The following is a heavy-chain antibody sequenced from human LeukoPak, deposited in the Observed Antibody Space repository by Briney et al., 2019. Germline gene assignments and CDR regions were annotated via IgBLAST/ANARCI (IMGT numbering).Heavy chain of an antibody. D-gene: IGHD6-13*01. CDR3: AKNRQQLGYFDY. CDR2: ISGSGGST. Sequence: GGSLRLSCAASGFTFSNYGMSWVRQAPGKGLEWVSAISGSGGSTYYADSVKGRFTISRDNSKNTLYLQMNSLRAEDTAVYYCAKNRQQLGYFDYWGQGTLVTVSS. V-gene: IGHV3-23*01. J-gene: IGHJ4*02. CDR1: GFTFSNYG.